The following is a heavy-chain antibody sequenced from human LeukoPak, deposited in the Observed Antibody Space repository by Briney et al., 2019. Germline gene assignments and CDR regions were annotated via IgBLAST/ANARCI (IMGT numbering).Heavy chain of an antibody. CDR3: ARRADVLRYFDWLSGTQEWFDP. J-gene: IGHJ5*02. CDR2: IYYSGST. D-gene: IGHD3-9*01. CDR1: GGSISSSSYY. V-gene: IGHV4-39*01. Sequence: SETLSLTCTVSGGSISSSSYYWGWIRQPPGKGLEWIGSIYYSGSTYYNPSLKSRVTISVDTSKNQFSLKLSSVTAADTAVYYCARRADVLRYFDWLSGTQEWFDPWGQGTLVTVSS.